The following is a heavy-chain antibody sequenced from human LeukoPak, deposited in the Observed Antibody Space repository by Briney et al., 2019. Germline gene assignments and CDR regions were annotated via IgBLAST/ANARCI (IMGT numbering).Heavy chain of an antibody. J-gene: IGHJ4*02. Sequence: SVKVSCKASRGTFSSYAFSWVRQAPGQGLEWMGGIIPIFGTANYAQKFQGRVTITADESTSKAYMELSSLRSEDTAVYYCARGLLNLYYYGSRSSNFDYCGPGTLVTVSS. CDR1: RGTFSSYA. D-gene: IGHD3-10*01. CDR2: IIPIFGTA. CDR3: ARGLLNLYYYGSRSSNFDY. V-gene: IGHV1-69*01.